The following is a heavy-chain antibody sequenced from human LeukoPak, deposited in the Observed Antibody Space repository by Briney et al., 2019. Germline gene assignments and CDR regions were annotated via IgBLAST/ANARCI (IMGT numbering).Heavy chain of an antibody. CDR2: ISGSGGST. Sequence: GGSLRLSCAASGFTVSSNYMSWVRQAPGKGLEWVSVISGSGGSTYYADSVKGRFTISRDNSKNTLYLQMNSLRAEDTAVYYCAKDFAVAGPPYYFDYWGQGTLVTVSS. V-gene: IGHV3-23*01. CDR1: GFTVSSNY. D-gene: IGHD6-19*01. CDR3: AKDFAVAGPPYYFDY. J-gene: IGHJ4*02.